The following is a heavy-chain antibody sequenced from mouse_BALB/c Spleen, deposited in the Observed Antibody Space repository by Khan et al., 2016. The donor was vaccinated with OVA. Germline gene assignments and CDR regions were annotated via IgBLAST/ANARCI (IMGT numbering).Heavy chain of an antibody. D-gene: IGHD1-1*01. J-gene: IGHJ2*01. CDR2: INPHIGET. Sequence: EVELQQSGPELVKPGASVKISCKASGYSFTGYFMNWVMQSHGKSLEWIGRINPHIGETFYNQKFKGKATLTVDESPSTAHMELRSLASEDSAVYYCARSYRSDFDYWGQGTTLTVSS. CDR1: GYSFTGYF. CDR3: ARSYRSDFDY. V-gene: IGHV1-20*02.